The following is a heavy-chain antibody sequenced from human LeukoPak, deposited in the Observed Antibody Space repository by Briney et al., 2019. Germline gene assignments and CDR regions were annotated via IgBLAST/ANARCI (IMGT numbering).Heavy chain of an antibody. CDR3: ARDSDSGWYYFDY. CDR1: GFTFSDYY. CDR2: ISSSGSTI. V-gene: IGHV3-11*04. Sequence: KPGGSLRLSCAASGFTFSDYYMSWIRQAPGKGLEWVSYISSSGSTIYYADSVKGRFTISRDNAKNSLYLQINSLRAEDTAVYYCARDSDSGWYYFDYWGQGTLVTVSS. J-gene: IGHJ4*02. D-gene: IGHD6-19*01.